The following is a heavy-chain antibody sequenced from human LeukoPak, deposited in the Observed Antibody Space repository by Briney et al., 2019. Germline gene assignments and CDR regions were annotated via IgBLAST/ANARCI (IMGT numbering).Heavy chain of an antibody. CDR3: ARDKSWNYLGY. CDR1: GFTVSNNY. D-gene: IGHD1-7*01. J-gene: IGHJ4*02. Sequence: GGSLRLSCVASGFTVSNNYISWVRQAPGKGLEWVSVIYTGGTTYYADSVKGRFTISRDTSKNTLYLQMNSLRAEDTAVYYCARDKSWNYLGYWGPGTLVTVSS. V-gene: IGHV3-53*01. CDR2: IYTGGTT.